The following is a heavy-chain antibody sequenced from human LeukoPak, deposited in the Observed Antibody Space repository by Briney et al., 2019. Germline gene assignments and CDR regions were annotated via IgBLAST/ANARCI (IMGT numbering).Heavy chain of an antibody. CDR2: IYYTGST. V-gene: IGHV4-59*08. J-gene: IGHJ4*02. D-gene: IGHD3-10*02. CDR1: GGTISSYY. Sequence: SETLSLTCTVSGGTISSYYWYWIRQPPGKGLEWIGYIYYTGSTNYNPSLKSRVTISVDTSKNQFSLKLSPVTAADTAVYYCARYVRSWTSFDYWGQGTLVTVSS. CDR3: ARYVRSWTSFDY.